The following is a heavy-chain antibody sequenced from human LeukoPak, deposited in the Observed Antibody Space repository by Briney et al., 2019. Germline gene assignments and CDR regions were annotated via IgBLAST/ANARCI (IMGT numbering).Heavy chain of an antibody. CDR3: AKGIVVVITDAFDI. V-gene: IGHV3-48*03. D-gene: IGHD3-22*01. Sequence: GGSLRLSCAASGFTFSTYEMNWVRQAPGKGLEWVSYISSIGSTIYYADSVKGRFTISRDNAKNSLYLQMDSLRAEDTAVYYCAKGIVVVITDAFDIWGQGTMVTVSS. CDR2: ISSIGSTI. J-gene: IGHJ3*02. CDR1: GFTFSTYE.